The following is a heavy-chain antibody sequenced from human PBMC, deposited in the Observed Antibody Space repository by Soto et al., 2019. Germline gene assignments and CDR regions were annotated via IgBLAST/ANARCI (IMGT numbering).Heavy chain of an antibody. D-gene: IGHD2-2*01. V-gene: IGHV4-59*08. Sequence: PSETMSIICTVSGGSISGYYWSWILLPPGRGLEWIGYIYYSGSTNYNPSLKSRVTISVDTSKNQFSLKLSSVTAADTAVYCCARQAPIYCSSTSCYGDAFDIWGQGTMVT. CDR2: IYYSGST. CDR1: GGSISGYY. J-gene: IGHJ3*02. CDR3: ARQAPIYCSSTSCYGDAFDI.